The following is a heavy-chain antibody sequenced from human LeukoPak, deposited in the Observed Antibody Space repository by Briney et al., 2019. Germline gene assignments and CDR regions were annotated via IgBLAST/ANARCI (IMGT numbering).Heavy chain of an antibody. Sequence: GGSLRLSCAASRFTFSSYWMSWVRQAPGKGLEWVANVNRDGSEKYYVDSVKGRFTISRDNAKNSLYLQMNSLRAEDTAVYYCARMLVGGTNWFDPWGQGTLVTVSS. CDR1: RFTFSSYW. CDR2: VNRDGSEK. D-gene: IGHD1-26*01. CDR3: ARMLVGGTNWFDP. V-gene: IGHV3-7*02. J-gene: IGHJ5*02.